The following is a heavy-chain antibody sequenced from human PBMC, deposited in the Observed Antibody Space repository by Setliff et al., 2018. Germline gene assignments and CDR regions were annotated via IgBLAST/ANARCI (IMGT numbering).Heavy chain of an antibody. CDR3: ARYYHDSRGFSYYFDY. V-gene: IGHV1-69*13. CDR2: IIPLLGTA. D-gene: IGHD3-22*01. CDR1: GGTLSNSA. J-gene: IGHJ4*02. Sequence: SVKVSCKISGGTLSNSAISWVRQAPGQGLEWMGGIIPLLGTAKYAEKFQGRVTTTADESTSTAYMELSSLRSEDTAVYYCARYYHDSRGFSYYFDYWGQGTLVTVSS.